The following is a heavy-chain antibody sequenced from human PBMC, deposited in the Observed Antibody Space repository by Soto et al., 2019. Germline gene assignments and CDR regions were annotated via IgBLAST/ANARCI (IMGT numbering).Heavy chain of an antibody. CDR2: VGRTTST. CDR3: AKGILLEPPGTRAFDI. D-gene: IGHD1-1*01. Sequence: EVQLLESVGGLVQPGGSLRLSCVVSGFSLSTYVMSWVRQAPGKGLEWVSTVGRTTSTFYADSVRGRFTISRDNSNNALFLQMNSLRADDTALYYCAKGILLEPPGTRAFDIWGQGTMVIVSS. CDR1: GFSLSTYV. V-gene: IGHV3-23*01. J-gene: IGHJ3*02.